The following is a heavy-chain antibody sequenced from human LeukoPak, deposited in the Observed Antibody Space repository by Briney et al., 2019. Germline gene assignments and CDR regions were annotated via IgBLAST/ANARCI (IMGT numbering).Heavy chain of an antibody. CDR2: IYHSGST. J-gene: IGHJ4*02. CDR3: ARVMDYYDSSPMGD. Sequence: SETLSLTCAVYGGSFSGYYWSWIRQPPGKGLEWIGEIYHSGSTNYNPSLKSRVTISVDKSKNQFSLKLSSVTAADTAVYYCARVMDYYDSSPMGDWGQGTLVTVSS. D-gene: IGHD3-22*01. V-gene: IGHV4-34*01. CDR1: GGSFSGYY.